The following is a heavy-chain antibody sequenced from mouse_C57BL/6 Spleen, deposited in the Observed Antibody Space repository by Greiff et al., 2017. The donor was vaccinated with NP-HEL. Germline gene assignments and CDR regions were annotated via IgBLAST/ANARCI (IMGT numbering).Heavy chain of an antibody. Sequence: VKLMESGAELVRPGASVTLSCKASGYTFTDYEMHWVKQTPVHGLEWIGAIDPETGGTAYNQKFKGKAILTADKSSSTAYMELRSLTSEDSAVYYCTRSDGSSYEWYFDVWGTGTTVTVSS. CDR2: IDPETGGT. V-gene: IGHV1-15*01. J-gene: IGHJ1*03. CDR1: GYTFTDYE. CDR3: TRSDGSSYEWYFDV. D-gene: IGHD1-1*01.